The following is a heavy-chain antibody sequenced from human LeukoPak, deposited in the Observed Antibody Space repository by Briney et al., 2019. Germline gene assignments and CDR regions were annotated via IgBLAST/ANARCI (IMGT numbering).Heavy chain of an antibody. CDR2: IIPSDDSP. CDR1: GYSFTNYY. J-gene: IGHJ4*02. D-gene: IGHD2-15*01. CDR3: ARTPPFYYSSGGYGAFDF. V-gene: IGHV1-46*01. Sequence: GASVKVSCKAVGYSFTNYYVHWVRQAPGQGLEWMGMIIPSDDSPSYAQKFQGRVTMTRDTSTSTVYIEVSGLRSEDTAVYYCARTPPFYYSSGGYGAFDFWGQGTLVTVSS.